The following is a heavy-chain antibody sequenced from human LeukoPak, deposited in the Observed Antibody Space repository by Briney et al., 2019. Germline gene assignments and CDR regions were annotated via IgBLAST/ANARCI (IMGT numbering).Heavy chain of an antibody. CDR1: GFTFSTYA. D-gene: IGHD6-13*01. Sequence: PGGSLRLSRAASGFTFSTYAMSWVRQAPGKGLDWVSAISGSGGTTYYADSVRGRFTISRDNSKNTLYLQMNSLRAEDTAVYYCAKLSSSWQIDSWGQGTLVTV. J-gene: IGHJ4*02. V-gene: IGHV3-23*01. CDR3: AKLSSSWQIDS. CDR2: ISGSGGTT.